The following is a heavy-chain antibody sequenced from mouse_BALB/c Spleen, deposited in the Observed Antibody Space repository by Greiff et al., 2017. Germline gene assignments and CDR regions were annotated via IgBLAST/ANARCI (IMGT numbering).Heavy chain of an antibody. Sequence: VQRVESGPGLVAPSQSLSITCTVSGFSLTSYGVHWVRQPPGKGLEWLGVIWAGGSTNYNSALMSRLSISKDNSKSQVFLKMNSLQTDDTAMYYCARDRSLYGYVFAYWGQGTLVTVSA. J-gene: IGHJ3*01. CDR1: GFSLTSYG. V-gene: IGHV2-9*02. CDR3: ARDRSLYGYVFAY. CDR2: IWAGGST. D-gene: IGHD2-2*01.